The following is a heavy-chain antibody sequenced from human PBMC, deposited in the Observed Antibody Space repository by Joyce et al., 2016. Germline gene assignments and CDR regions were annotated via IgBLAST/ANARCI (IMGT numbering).Heavy chain of an antibody. Sequence: QVQLQESGPGLVKPSETLSLTCTVSGGSISNYYWSGIRQPPGKGQEWIGSIQYNGSTNHHPSRKMRVTLSIDASQRQISLKLTSVMAADTAVYYCARHGMFYYDSSGSYYVSGWFDPWGQGTLVTVSS. J-gene: IGHJ5*02. CDR2: IQYNGST. V-gene: IGHV4-59*08. CDR3: ARHGMFYYDSSGSYYVSGWFDP. D-gene: IGHD3-22*01. CDR1: GGSISNYY.